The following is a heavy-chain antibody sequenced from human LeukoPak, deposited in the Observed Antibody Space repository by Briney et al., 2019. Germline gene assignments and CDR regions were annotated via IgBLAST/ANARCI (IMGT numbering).Heavy chain of an antibody. Sequence: SETLSLTCAVYGGSFSGYYWSWIRQPPGKGLEWIGSIYYSGSTYYNPSLKSRVTISVDTSKNQFSLKLSSVTAADTAVYYCAGVNYYDSSGSIYFDYWGQGTLVTVSS. CDR1: GGSFSGYY. V-gene: IGHV4-34*01. D-gene: IGHD3-22*01. J-gene: IGHJ4*02. CDR2: IYYSGST. CDR3: AGVNYYDSSGSIYFDY.